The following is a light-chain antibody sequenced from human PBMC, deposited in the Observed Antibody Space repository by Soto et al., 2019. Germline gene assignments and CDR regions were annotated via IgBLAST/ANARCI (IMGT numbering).Light chain of an antibody. CDR3: QQSYSTPWT. V-gene: IGKV1-39*01. CDR1: QSMRTY. CDR2: AAS. Sequence: DIQLTQSPSFLSASVGDRVTTTCRASQSMRTYLNWYQQKPGKAPNLLIHAASSLQSGVPSRFSGSGSGTDFTLTISSLQPEDFATYYCQQSYSTPWTFGQGTKVDIK. J-gene: IGKJ1*01.